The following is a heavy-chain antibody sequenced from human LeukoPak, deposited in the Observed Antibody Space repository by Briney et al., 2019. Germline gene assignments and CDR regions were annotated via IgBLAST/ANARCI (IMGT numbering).Heavy chain of an antibody. Sequence: GSLRLSCAASGFTFSSHWMHWVRQAPGKGLVWVSRINGAGSSTSYADSVKGRFTVSRDNAKNTLNLQMNSLRAEDTAVYYCARDLFFSDAGYSSGWRAEYFHHWGQGTLVTVSS. CDR2: INGAGSST. CDR3: ARDLFFSDAGYSSGWRAEYFHH. D-gene: IGHD6-19*01. J-gene: IGHJ1*01. V-gene: IGHV3-74*01. CDR1: GFTFSSHW.